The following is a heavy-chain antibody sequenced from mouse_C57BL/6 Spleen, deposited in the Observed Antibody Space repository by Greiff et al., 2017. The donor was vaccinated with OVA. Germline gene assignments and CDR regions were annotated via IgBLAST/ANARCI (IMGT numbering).Heavy chain of an antibody. D-gene: IGHD2-2*01. CDR2: IYPGSGST. CDR3: ARKEVYGYAYWYFDV. J-gene: IGHJ1*03. V-gene: IGHV1-55*01. CDR1: GYTFTSYW. Sequence: VQLQQPGAELVKPGASVKMSCKASGYTFTSYWITWVKQRPGQGLEWIGDIYPGSGSTNYNEKFKSKATLTVDPSSSTAYMQLSSLTSEDSAVYYCARKEVYGYAYWYFDVWGTGTTVTVSS.